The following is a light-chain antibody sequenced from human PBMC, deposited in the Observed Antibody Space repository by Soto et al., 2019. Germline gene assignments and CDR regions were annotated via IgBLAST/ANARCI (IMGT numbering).Light chain of an antibody. Sequence: DIQMTQSPSSLSASVGDRVTITCRASQSISSFLTWYQQKAGKAPKLLIYTTSNLQSGVPSRFSGSGSGTDFTLTISSLQPEDFATYYCQQSYTTPKTFGQGTKVVIK. V-gene: IGKV1-39*01. CDR2: TTS. CDR1: QSISSF. CDR3: QQSYTTPKT. J-gene: IGKJ1*01.